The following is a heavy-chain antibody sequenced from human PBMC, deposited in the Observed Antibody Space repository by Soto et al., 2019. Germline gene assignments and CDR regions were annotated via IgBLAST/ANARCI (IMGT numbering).Heavy chain of an antibody. CDR2: IIPIFGTA. V-gene: IGHV1-69*12. D-gene: IGHD2-21*02. J-gene: IGHJ4*02. Sequence: QVQLVQSGAEVKKPGSSVKVSCKASGGTFSSYAISWVRQAPGQGLEWMGGIIPIFGTANYAQKFQGRVTITADESTRTAYMELSSLRSEDTAVYYRARGLVAYCGGDCSYYFVYWGQGTLVTVSS. CDR3: ARGLVAYCGGDCSYYFVY. CDR1: GGTFSSYA.